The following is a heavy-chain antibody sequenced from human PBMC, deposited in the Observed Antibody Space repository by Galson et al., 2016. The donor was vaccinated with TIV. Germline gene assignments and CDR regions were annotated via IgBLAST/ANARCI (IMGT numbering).Heavy chain of an antibody. D-gene: IGHD1-26*01. J-gene: IGHJ4*02. CDR3: ARGPTTRRGYYGLDI. CDR1: GFSLSDYA. CDR2: ISGRGGTT. V-gene: IGHV3-23*01. Sequence: SLRLSCAASGFSLSDYAMTWVRQAPGKGLEWVSDISGRGGTTHYADSVKGRFTISRANSKNTLYLHMSSLRAEDTALYYCARGPTTRRGYYGLDIWGQGTLVTVSS.